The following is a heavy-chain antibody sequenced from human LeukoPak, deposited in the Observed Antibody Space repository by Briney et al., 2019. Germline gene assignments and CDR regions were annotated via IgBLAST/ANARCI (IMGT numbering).Heavy chain of an antibody. CDR1: GYTFTSYG. J-gene: IGHJ6*03. V-gene: IGHV1-18*01. CDR3: ATHSPEWRYSGYYNYYYIDV. Sequence: ASVKVSCKASGYTFTSYGISWVRQAPGQGLEWMGWISAYNGNTNYAQKLQGRVTMTEDTSTDTAYMDLSSLKSEDTAVYYCATHSPEWRYSGYYNYYYIDVWGKGTTVTVSS. CDR2: ISAYNGNT. D-gene: IGHD5-12*01.